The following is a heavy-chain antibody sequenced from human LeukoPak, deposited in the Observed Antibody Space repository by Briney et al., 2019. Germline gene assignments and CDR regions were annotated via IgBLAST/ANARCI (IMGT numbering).Heavy chain of an antibody. CDR3: ARDFGRSSSLWGY. CDR1: RFTFSSSA. J-gene: IGHJ4*02. V-gene: IGHV3-23*01. D-gene: IGHD6-6*01. CDR2: ISGSGGST. Sequence: GGSLRLSCAASRFTFSSSAMSWVRQAPGKGLEWVSAISGSGGSTYYADSVKGRFTISRDNSKNTLYLQMNSLRAEDTAVYYCARDFGRSSSLWGYWGQGTLVTVSS.